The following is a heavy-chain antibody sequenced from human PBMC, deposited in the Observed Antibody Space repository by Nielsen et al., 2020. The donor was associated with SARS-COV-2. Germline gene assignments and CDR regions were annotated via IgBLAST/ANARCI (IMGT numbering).Heavy chain of an antibody. V-gene: IGHV3-7*01. CDR3: ATLFDP. CDR2: IKQDGSEK. CDR1: GFTFSSYW. J-gene: IGHJ5*02. Sequence: GESLKISCAASGFTFSSYWMSWVRQAPGKGLEWVANIKQDGSEKYYVDSVKGRFTISRDNAKNTLYLQMNSLRAEDTAVYYCATLFDPWGQGTLVTVSS.